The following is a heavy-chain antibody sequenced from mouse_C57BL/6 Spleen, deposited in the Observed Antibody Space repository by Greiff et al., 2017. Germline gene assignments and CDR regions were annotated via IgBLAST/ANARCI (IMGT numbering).Heavy chain of an antibody. CDR3: ARRWYPFDY. D-gene: IGHD2-1*01. CDR1: GYTFTGYS. Sequence: VQLQQSGAELMKPGASVKLSCKASGYTFTGYSMQWVKQRPGHGLEWIGDIFPGNGCTNYNEKFKGKSTFTAETSSNTAYMQLSSLTSEDSAIYDCARRWYPFDYWGQGTTLTVSS. CDR2: IFPGNGCT. J-gene: IGHJ2*01. V-gene: IGHV1-9*01.